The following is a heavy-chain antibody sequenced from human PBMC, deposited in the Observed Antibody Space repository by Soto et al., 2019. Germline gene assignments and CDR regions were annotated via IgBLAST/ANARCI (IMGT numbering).Heavy chain of an antibody. CDR2: INTDGSST. CDR1: GFSFGSYW. CDR3: ARSPGGYYID. V-gene: IGHV3-74*01. J-gene: IGHJ3*01. Sequence: EAQLVESGGGLVQPGGSLRLSCADSGFSFGSYWMHWVRQGPGKGLVWVARINTDGSSTKYADSVKGRFTISRDNAKNTLYLQMNSLRAEDTAVYYCARSPGGYYIDWGQGTMVTVSS. D-gene: IGHD3-9*01.